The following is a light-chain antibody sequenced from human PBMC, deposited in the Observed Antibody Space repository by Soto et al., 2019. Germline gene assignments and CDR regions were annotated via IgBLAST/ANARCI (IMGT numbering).Light chain of an antibody. J-gene: IGLJ1*01. CDR2: DVS. CDR1: SSDVGGYNY. CDR3: SSYTSSSIPYV. V-gene: IGLV2-14*01. Sequence: QSALTQPDSVSGSPGQSITISCTGTSSDVGGYNYVSWYQQHPGKAPKLMIYDVSNRPSGVSNRFSGSKSGNTASLTISGLQAEDEADYYCSSYTSSSIPYVFGTGTKVTVL.